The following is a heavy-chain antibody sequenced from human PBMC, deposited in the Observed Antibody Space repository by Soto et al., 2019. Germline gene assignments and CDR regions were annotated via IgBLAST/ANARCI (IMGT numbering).Heavy chain of an antibody. Sequence: QVQLVQSGAEVKKPGASVKVSCKASGYTFTSYGIRWVRQAPGQGLEWMGWISAYNGNTNYAQKLQGRVTMTTDTSPSTAYMELRSRRSDDTAVYYCARYGVGATTDYYYYGMDVCGQGTTVTVSS. CDR1: GYTFTSYG. D-gene: IGHD1-26*01. V-gene: IGHV1-18*01. J-gene: IGHJ6*02. CDR3: ARYGVGATTDYYYYGMDV. CDR2: ISAYNGNT.